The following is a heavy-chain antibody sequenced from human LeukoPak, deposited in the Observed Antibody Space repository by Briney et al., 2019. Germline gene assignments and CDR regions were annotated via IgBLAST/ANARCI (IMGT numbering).Heavy chain of an antibody. CDR2: ISGSGGRT. D-gene: IGHD4-17*01. V-gene: IGHV3-23*01. Sequence: PGGSLRLSCAASGFTFSSYAMSWVRQAPGKGLEWISTISGSGGRTSYADSLKGRFTISRDNFKNSLYLQMNSLRAEDTAIYYCAKDFTPPPARDYGDFFNSWGQGTLVTVSS. J-gene: IGHJ4*02. CDR1: GFTFSSYA. CDR3: AKDFTPPPARDYGDFFNS.